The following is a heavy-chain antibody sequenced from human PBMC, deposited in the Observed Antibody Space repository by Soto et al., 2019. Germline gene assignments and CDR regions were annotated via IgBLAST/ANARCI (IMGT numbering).Heavy chain of an antibody. CDR2: IWFVGSNN. D-gene: IGHD6-19*01. V-gene: IGHV3-33*01. J-gene: IGHJ3*02. CDR1: GFTFSSYG. CDR3: ARDNHKTGYSSGLFDI. Sequence: GGSLRLSCAASGFTFSSYGMHWVRQAPGKGLEWVAVIWFVGSNNYYADSVKGRFTISRDNSKNTLYLQMNSLRAEDTAVYYCARDNHKTGYSSGLFDIWGQGTMVTVSS.